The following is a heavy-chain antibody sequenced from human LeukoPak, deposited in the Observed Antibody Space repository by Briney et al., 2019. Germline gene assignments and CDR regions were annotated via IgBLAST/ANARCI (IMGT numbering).Heavy chain of an antibody. CDR1: GYTFTSYY. CDR3: ARGAVAGTKDY. D-gene: IGHD6-19*01. Sequence: ASVKVSCKASGYTFTSYYMHWVRQAPGQGLEWMRIINPSGGSTSYAQKFQGRVTMARDTSTSIVYMELSSLRSEDTAVYYCARGAVAGTKDYWGQGTLVTVSS. J-gene: IGHJ4*02. V-gene: IGHV1-46*01. CDR2: INPSGGST.